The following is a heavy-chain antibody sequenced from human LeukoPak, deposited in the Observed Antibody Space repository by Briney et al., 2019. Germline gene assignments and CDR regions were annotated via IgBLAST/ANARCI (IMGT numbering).Heavy chain of an antibody. CDR2: VGGSDGST. CDR1: GFTFSGYA. J-gene: IGHJ4*02. V-gene: IGHV3-23*01. D-gene: IGHD6-13*01. CDR3: AKVGGGRIAAAGSHY. Sequence: GGSLRLSCAASGFTFSGYAMTWVRQAPGKGLEWVSGVGGSDGSTFYAGSVKGRFTISRDNSKNTLYLQMNSLRVEDTAVYYCAKVGGGRIAAAGSHYWGQGTLVTVSS.